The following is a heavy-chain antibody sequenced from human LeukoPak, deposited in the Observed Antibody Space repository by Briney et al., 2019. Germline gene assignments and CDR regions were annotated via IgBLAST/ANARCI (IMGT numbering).Heavy chain of an antibody. D-gene: IGHD1-26*01. J-gene: IGHJ4*02. V-gene: IGHV3-21*01. CDR2: ISSSSSYI. CDR1: GFTFSSYS. CDR3: ATSDSYQSGSYSY. Sequence: GGSLRLSCAASGFTFSSYSMNWVRQAPGKGLEWVSSISSSSSYIYYADSVKGRFTISRDNAKNSLYLQMNSLRAEDTAVYYCATSDSYQSGSYSYWGQGTPVTVSS.